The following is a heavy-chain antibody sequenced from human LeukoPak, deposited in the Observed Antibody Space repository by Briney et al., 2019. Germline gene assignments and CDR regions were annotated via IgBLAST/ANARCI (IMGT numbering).Heavy chain of an antibody. CDR2: ISGSGGST. V-gene: IGHV3-23*01. D-gene: IGHD3-22*01. CDR1: GFTFSSYA. Sequence: GGSLRLSCAASGFTFSSYAMSWVRQAPGKGLEWVSAISGSGGSTYYADSMKGRFTISRDNSKNTLYLQMNSLRAEDTAVYYCAKDLYDSSGYYPPNFDYWGQGTLVTVSS. J-gene: IGHJ4*02. CDR3: AKDLYDSSGYYPPNFDY.